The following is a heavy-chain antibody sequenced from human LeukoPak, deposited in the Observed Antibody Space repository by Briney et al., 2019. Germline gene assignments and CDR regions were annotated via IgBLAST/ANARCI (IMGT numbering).Heavy chain of an antibody. CDR3: AKDQGSIAARWPTYGMDV. CDR1: GFTFSSYG. J-gene: IGHJ6*02. D-gene: IGHD6-6*01. V-gene: IGHV3-30*18. CDR2: ISYDGSNK. Sequence: GGSLRLSCAAPGFTFSSYGMHWVRQAPGKGLEWVAVISYDGSNKYYADSVKGRFTISRDNSKNTLYLQMNSLRAEDTAVYYCAKDQGSIAARWPTYGMDVWGQGTTVTVSS.